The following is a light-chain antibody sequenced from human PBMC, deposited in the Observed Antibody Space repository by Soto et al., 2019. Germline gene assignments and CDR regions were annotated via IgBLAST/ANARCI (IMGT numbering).Light chain of an antibody. Sequence: AIRMTQSPSSLSASTGDRVTITCRASQDIGSYLAWYQQRPGKAPRLLIYTASTLQTGVPPRCSGSGSGTDFTLTVSYLQSEDFATYYCHQYFIYPQTFGQGTKVDIK. J-gene: IGKJ1*01. CDR2: TAS. CDR3: HQYFIYPQT. V-gene: IGKV1-8*01. CDR1: QDIGSY.